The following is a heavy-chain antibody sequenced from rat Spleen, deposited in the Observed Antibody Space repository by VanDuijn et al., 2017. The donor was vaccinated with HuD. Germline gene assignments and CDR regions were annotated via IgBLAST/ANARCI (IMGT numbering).Heavy chain of an antibody. CDR1: GFTFSSFP. CDR3: AREAGIPFHYFDY. J-gene: IGHJ2*01. V-gene: IGHV5-46*01. Sequence: EVQLVESGGGLVQPGRSMKLSCAASGFTFSSFPMAWVRQAPTKGLEWVASISYDGGSTYYRDSVKGRFTISRDNAKSSLYLQMNGLRSEDTATYYCAREAGIPFHYFDYWGQGVMVTVSS. CDR2: ISYDGGST. D-gene: IGHD1-4*01.